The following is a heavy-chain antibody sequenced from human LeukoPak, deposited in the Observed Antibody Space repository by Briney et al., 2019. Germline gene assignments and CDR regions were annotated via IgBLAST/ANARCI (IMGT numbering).Heavy chain of an antibody. CDR3: ARVVVGALDAFDI. J-gene: IGHJ3*02. Sequence: GASVKVSCKASGYTFTSYDINWVRQATGQGLEWMGWMNPNSGNTGYAQKFQGGVTITRNTSISTAYMELSSLRSEDTAVYYCARVVVGALDAFDIWGQGTMVTVSS. D-gene: IGHD1-26*01. CDR2: MNPNSGNT. V-gene: IGHV1-8*03. CDR1: GYTFTSYD.